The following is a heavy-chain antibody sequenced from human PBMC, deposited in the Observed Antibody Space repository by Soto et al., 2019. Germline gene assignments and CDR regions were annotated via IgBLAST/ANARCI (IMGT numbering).Heavy chain of an antibody. V-gene: IGHV4-30-4*08. J-gene: IGHJ6*02. Sequence: PSETLSLTCTVSGGSFSSGDYYWIWIRQPPGKGLEWIGYIYYSGSTYYNPSLKSRITISIDTSKNQFSLKLSSVTAADTDEYYCARVSAEVGGCIAVAGAEPHYYYYYGMDVWGQGTTVTVSS. D-gene: IGHD6-19*01. CDR3: ARVSAEVGGCIAVAGAEPHYYYYYGMDV. CDR1: GGSFSSGDYY. CDR2: IYYSGST.